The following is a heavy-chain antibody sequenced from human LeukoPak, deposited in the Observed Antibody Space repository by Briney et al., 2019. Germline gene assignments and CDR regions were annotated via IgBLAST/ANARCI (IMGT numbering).Heavy chain of an antibody. CDR2: IKQDGSEK. Sequence: GGSLRLSCAASGFTFSSYWMSWVRQAPGKGLEWVAIIKQDGSEKYYVDSVKGRFTISRDNAKNSLYLQMNSLRAEDTAVYYCAELGITMIGGVWGKGTTVTISS. D-gene: IGHD3-10*02. CDR3: AELGITMIGGV. J-gene: IGHJ6*04. V-gene: IGHV3-7*01. CDR1: GFTFSSYW.